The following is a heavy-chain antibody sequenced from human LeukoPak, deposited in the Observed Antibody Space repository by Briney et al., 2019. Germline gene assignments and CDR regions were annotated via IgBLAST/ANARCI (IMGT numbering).Heavy chain of an antibody. V-gene: IGHV4-34*01. CDR2: INHSGST. Sequence: SETLSLTCAVYGGSFSGYYWSWIRQPPGKGLEWIGEINHSGSTNYNPSIKSRLTISVDTSRNQFALTLSSVTAADTAVYYCGRHVSNGWDYHYGLDVWGQGTTVTVS. J-gene: IGHJ6*02. CDR3: GRHVSNGWDYHYGLDV. D-gene: IGHD6-19*01. CDR1: GGSFSGYY.